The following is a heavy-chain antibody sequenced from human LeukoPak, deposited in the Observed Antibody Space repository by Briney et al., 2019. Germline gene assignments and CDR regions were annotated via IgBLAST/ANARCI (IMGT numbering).Heavy chain of an antibody. V-gene: IGHV4-59*01. J-gene: IGHJ4*02. D-gene: IGHD6-19*01. Sequence: SETLSLTCTVSGGSISSNYWSWIRQPPGKGLEWIGYIYYSGSTDYNPPLKSRVTVSVDTSKNQFSLKLNSVTAADTAVYYCARSLSSAWYAYDYWGQGTLVTVSS. CDR1: GGSISSNY. CDR3: ARSLSSAWYAYDY. CDR2: IYYSGST.